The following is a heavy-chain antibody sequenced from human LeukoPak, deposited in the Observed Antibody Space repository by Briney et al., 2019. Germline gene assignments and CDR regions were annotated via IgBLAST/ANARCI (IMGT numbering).Heavy chain of an antibody. CDR2: IVGGGSET. V-gene: IGHV3-23*01. CDR1: GFTFNNYA. Sequence: GGSLRLSCAASGFTFNNYAMNWVRQAPGKGLEWVSAIVGGGSETYYADSVKGRFTISRDNSRNTLYLQMNSLRAEDTAVYYCAKDVYYYDSSAYSSLDYWGQGTLVTVSS. D-gene: IGHD3-22*01. J-gene: IGHJ4*02. CDR3: AKDVYYYDSSAYSSLDY.